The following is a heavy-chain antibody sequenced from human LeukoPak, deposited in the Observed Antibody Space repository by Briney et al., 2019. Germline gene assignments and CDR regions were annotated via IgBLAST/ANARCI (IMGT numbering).Heavy chain of an antibody. D-gene: IGHD3-22*01. CDR1: GGSISSGGYY. V-gene: IGHV4-31*03. J-gene: IGHJ5*02. CDR3: ARETYYYDSSGYYDWFDP. CDR2: IYYSGST. Sequence: PSETLSLTCTVSGGSISSGGYYWSWIRQHPGKGLQWIGYIYYSGSTYYNPSLKSRVTISVDTSKNRFSLKLSSVTAADTAVYYCARETYYYDSSGYYDWFDPWGQGTLVTVSS.